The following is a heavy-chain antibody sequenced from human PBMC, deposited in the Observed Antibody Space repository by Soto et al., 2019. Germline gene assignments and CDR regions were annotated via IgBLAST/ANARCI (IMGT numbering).Heavy chain of an antibody. Sequence: GGSLRLSCAASGFTFDDYAMHWVRQAPGKGLEWVSGISYDSGAIGYAGSVKGRFTISRDNTRNSLFLQLNSRRADDTAFYYCVRGVPGDQTYFWYGMDVWGQGTTVTVSS. J-gene: IGHJ6*02. CDR1: GFTFDDYA. CDR3: VRGVPGDQTYFWYGMDV. CDR2: ISYDSGAI. D-gene: IGHD7-27*01. V-gene: IGHV3-9*01.